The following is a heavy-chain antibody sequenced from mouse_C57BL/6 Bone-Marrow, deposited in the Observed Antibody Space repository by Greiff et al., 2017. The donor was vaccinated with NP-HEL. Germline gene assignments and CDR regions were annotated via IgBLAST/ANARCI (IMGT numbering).Heavy chain of an antibody. J-gene: IGHJ3*01. CDR3: AYYYGSSYPFAY. Sequence: QVQLQQPGAELVRPGSSVKLSCKASGYTFTSYWMDWVKQRPGQGLEWIGNIYPSDSETHYNQKFKDKATLTVAKSSSTAYMQLSSLTSEDSAVYYCAYYYGSSYPFAYWGQGTLVTVSA. V-gene: IGHV1-61*01. D-gene: IGHD1-1*01. CDR1: GYTFTSYW. CDR2: IYPSDSET.